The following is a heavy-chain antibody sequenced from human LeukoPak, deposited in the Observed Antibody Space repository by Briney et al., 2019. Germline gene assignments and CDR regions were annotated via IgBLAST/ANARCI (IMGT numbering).Heavy chain of an antibody. CDR3: AREEQWLVMGYYYYGMDV. D-gene: IGHD6-19*01. J-gene: IGHJ6*02. Sequence: PGGSLRLSCAASGFTVSSNYMSWVRQAPGKGLEWVSVIYSGGSTYYADSVKGRFTISRDNLKNTLYLQMNSLRAEDTAVYYCAREEQWLVMGYYYYGMDVWGQGTTVTVSS. CDR2: IYSGGST. CDR1: GFTVSSNY. V-gene: IGHV3-66*01.